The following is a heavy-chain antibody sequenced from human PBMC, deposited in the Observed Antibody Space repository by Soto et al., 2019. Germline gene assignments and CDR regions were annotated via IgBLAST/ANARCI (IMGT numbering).Heavy chain of an antibody. D-gene: IGHD6-6*01. CDR1: GYTFTGYY. CDR2: IIPIFGTA. J-gene: IGHJ6*02. CDR3: ARGIAAYEYGDYYYGMDV. V-gene: IGHV1-69*13. Sequence: GASVKVSCKASGYTFTGYYMHWVRQAPGQGLEWMGGIIPIFGTANYAQKFQGRVTITADESTSTAYMELSSLRSEDTAVYYCARGIAAYEYGDYYYGMDVWGQGTTVTVSS.